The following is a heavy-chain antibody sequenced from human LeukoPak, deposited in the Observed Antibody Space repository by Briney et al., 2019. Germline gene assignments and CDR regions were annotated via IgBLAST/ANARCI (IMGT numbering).Heavy chain of an antibody. CDR1: AFSLNAYN. V-gene: IGHV3-21*04. D-gene: IGHD1-26*01. Sequence: GGSLRLSCAASAFSLNAYNMNWVRQAPGKGLEWVSSISYTGTYIYYADSVKGRFTISRDNAQNSLYLRMNSLRAEDTAIYYCVRDRGTYRPIDYWGQRTLVTVSS. CDR2: ISYTGTYI. J-gene: IGHJ4*02. CDR3: VRDRGTYRPIDY.